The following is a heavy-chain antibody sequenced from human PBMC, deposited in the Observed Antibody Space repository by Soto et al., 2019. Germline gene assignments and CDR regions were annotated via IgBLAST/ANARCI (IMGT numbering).Heavy chain of an antibody. V-gene: IGHV3-48*02. J-gene: IGHJ5*01. CDR3: ARDRCFDGSCYSASDS. CDR2: ISTTSFTI. Sequence: PGGPLRLSCAASDFSFRNYDMDWVRQAPGKAPEWIAHISTTSFTIYYADSVKGRFTISRDNARNSLYLEMKSLRDEDTAVYYCARDRCFDGSCYSASDSWGQGILVTVSS. CDR1: DFSFRNYD. D-gene: IGHD2-15*01.